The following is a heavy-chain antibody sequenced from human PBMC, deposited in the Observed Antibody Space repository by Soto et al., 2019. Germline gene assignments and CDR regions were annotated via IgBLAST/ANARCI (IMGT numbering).Heavy chain of an antibody. J-gene: IGHJ5*02. V-gene: IGHV1-69*06. CDR3: ARYYDSSGYYLDP. CDR1: GGTFSSYA. D-gene: IGHD3-22*01. Sequence: GASVKVSCKASGGTFSSYAISWVRQAPGQGLEWMGGIIPIFGTANYAQKFQGRVTITADKSTSTAYMELSSLRSEDTAVYYCARYYDSSGYYLDPWGQGTLVTVSS. CDR2: IIPIFGTA.